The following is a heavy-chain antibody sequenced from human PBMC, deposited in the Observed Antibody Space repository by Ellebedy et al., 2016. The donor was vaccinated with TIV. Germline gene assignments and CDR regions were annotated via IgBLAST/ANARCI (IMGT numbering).Heavy chain of an antibody. CDR2: IYTNGKT. D-gene: IGHD1-26*01. CDR1: GFTVSDKY. CDR3: ATGVRFFYYFDH. Sequence: GESLKISCAVSGFTVSDKYMHWVRQAPGRGLEWVSVIYTNGKTLYTDSVKDRFTISRENSNGALFLHMSSLRAEDTAVYYCATGVRFFYYFDHWGQGTLVTVSS. V-gene: IGHV3-66*01. J-gene: IGHJ5*02.